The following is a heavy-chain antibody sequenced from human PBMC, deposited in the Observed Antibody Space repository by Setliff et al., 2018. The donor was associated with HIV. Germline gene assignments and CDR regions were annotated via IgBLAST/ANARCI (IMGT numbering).Heavy chain of an antibody. CDR3: ARLRLFSSALDY. CDR1: GFTFSSYG. Sequence: GGSLRLSCAASGFTFSSYGMHWVRQAPGKGLEWVAIIWYDGSNKYYTDSVKGRFTISRDNSKNTLFLQMNSLRPEDTAVFYCARLRLFSSALDYWGQGTLVTVSS. D-gene: IGHD2-2*01. J-gene: IGHJ4*02. CDR2: IWYDGSNK. V-gene: IGHV3-33*01.